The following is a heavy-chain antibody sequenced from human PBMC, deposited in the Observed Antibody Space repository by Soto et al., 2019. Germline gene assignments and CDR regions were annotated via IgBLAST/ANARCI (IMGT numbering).Heavy chain of an antibody. Sequence: SETLSLTCTVSGGSISSSSYYWGWIRQPPGKGLEWIGSIYYSGSTYYNPSLKSRVTISVDTSKNQFSLKLSSVTAADTAVYYCARQRQELWFGELLHLNWFDPWGQGTLVTVSS. D-gene: IGHD3-10*01. V-gene: IGHV4-39*01. J-gene: IGHJ5*02. CDR2: IYYSGST. CDR3: ARQRQELWFGELLHLNWFDP. CDR1: GGSISSSSYY.